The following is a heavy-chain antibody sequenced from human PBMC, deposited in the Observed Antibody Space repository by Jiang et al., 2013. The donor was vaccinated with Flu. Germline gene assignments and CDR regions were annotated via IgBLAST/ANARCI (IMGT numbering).Heavy chain of an antibody. Sequence: GGANYAQKFQGRVTMSRDKSVTTAYMELSSLTSDDTAVYYCARITKVTTSGNNWFDLWGQGTLVTVSS. V-gene: IGHV1-2*02. CDR3: ARITKVTTSGNNWFDL. CDR2: GGA. D-gene: IGHD3-10*01. J-gene: IGHJ5*02.